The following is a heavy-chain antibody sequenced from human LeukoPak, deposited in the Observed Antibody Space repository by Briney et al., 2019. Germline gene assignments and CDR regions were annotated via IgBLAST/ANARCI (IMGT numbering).Heavy chain of an antibody. Sequence: KPGGSLRLSCAASGFTFSSYNMNWVRQAPGKGLEWVSSITSSSNYIYYADSVKGRFTISRDNAKNSLYLQMNSLRAEDTTVYYSARDCWDYGSGSYCGIDYWGQGTLVTVSS. CDR1: GFTFSSYN. V-gene: IGHV3-21*03. CDR2: ITSSSNYI. CDR3: ARDCWDYGSGSYCGIDY. J-gene: IGHJ4*02. D-gene: IGHD3-10*01.